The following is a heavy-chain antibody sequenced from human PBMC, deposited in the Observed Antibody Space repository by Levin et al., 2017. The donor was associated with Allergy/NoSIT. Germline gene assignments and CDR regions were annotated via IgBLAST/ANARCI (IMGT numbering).Heavy chain of an antibody. J-gene: IGHJ4*02. V-gene: IGHV1-8*01. Sequence: GASVKVSCKASGYTFTSYDINWVRQATGQGLEWMGWMNPNSGNTGYAQKFQGRVTMTRNTSISTAYMELSSLRSEDTAVYYCSADCSGGSCYSRNFDYWGQGTLVTVSS. CDR3: SADCSGGSCYSRNFDY. CDR1: GYTFTSYD. CDR2: MNPNSGNT. D-gene: IGHD2-15*01.